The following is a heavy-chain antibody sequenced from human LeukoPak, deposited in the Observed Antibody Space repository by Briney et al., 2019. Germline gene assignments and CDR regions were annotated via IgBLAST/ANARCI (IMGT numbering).Heavy chain of an antibody. CDR2: ISSSSSYI. J-gene: IGHJ5*02. V-gene: IGHV3-21*01. CDR3: ARDRGRKFDP. CDR1: GLTFSSYS. Sequence: GGSLRLSCAASGLTFSSYSMNWVRQAPGKGLEWVSSISSSSSYIYYAGSVKGRFTISRDNAKNSLYLQMNSLRAEDTAVYYCARDRGRKFDPWGQGTLVTVSS. D-gene: IGHD3-10*01.